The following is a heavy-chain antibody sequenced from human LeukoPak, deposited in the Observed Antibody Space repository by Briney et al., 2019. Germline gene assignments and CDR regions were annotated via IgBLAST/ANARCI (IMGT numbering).Heavy chain of an antibody. CDR3: ARSVGDLGFGELLQQIDAFDI. D-gene: IGHD3-10*01. V-gene: IGHV1-2*02. CDR1: VYTFTGDF. Sequence: VRVSCMASVYTFTGDFMHSVRQAPGQGGGWVGGIYADIGGTNYAQNLRGGVTLTRETSISTPCMELSRLRANGTPVCYCARSVGDLGFGELLQQIDAFDIWRQGTMVTVSS. J-gene: IGHJ3*02. CDR2: IYADIGGT.